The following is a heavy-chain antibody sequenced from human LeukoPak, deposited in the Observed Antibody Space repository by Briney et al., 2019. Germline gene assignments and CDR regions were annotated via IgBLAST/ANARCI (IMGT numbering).Heavy chain of an antibody. J-gene: IGHJ4*02. CDR3: ARDQVVGATAGTFDV. V-gene: IGHV1-18*01. D-gene: IGHD1-26*01. CDR2: ISAYNGNT. CDR1: GCTFTSFG. Sequence: ASVKVSCKASGCTFTSFGISWVRQAPGQGLEWMGWISAYNGNTNYAQKLQGRVTKTTDTSTSTAYMELESLRSDDTAVYYCARDQVVGATAGTFDVWGQGTLVTVSS.